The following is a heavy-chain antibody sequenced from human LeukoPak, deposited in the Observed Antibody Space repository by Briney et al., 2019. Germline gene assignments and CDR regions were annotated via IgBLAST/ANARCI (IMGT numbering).Heavy chain of an antibody. V-gene: IGHV4-59*08. J-gene: IGHJ3*02. CDR2: IYYSGST. Sequence: PSETLSLTCTVSGGSISTYYWSWIRQSPGKGLEWIGYIYYSGSTNSNPSLKSRVSISVDTSKNQFSLKLSSVTAADTAVYYCARTVIRAYCSSGNCYEHAFDIWGQGTMVTVSS. CDR3: ARTVIRAYCSSGNCYEHAFDI. CDR1: GGSISTYY. D-gene: IGHD2-15*01.